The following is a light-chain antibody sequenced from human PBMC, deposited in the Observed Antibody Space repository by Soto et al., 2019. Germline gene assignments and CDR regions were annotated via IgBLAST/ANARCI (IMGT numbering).Light chain of an antibody. V-gene: IGLV2-14*03. CDR2: DVN. CDR3: SSYTSSSTDV. J-gene: IGLJ1*01. CDR1: SNDVGGYNY. Sequence: QSALTQPASVSGSPGQSITISCTGTSNDVGGYNYVSWYQQHPGKAPKLMIYDVNDRPSGVSNRFSGSKSGSTASLTISGFQAEDEADYYCSSYTSSSTDVFGTGTQLTVL.